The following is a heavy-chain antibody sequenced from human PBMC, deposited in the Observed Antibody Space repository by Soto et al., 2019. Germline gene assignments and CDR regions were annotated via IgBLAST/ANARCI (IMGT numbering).Heavy chain of an antibody. CDR3: ATEPHDYSNYEESDWFDP. CDR2: ISGSGGST. D-gene: IGHD4-4*01. CDR1: GFTFSSYA. V-gene: IGHV3-23*01. Sequence: EVQLLESGGGLVQPGGSLRLSCAASGFTFSSYAMSWVRQAPGKGLEWVSAISGSGGSTYYADSVKGRFTISRDNSKNTLYLQMNSLRAEDTAVHYCATEPHDYSNYEESDWFDPWGQGTLVTVSS. J-gene: IGHJ5*02.